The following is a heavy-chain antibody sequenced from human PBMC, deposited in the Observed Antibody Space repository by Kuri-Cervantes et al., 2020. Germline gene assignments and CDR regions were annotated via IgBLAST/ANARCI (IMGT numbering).Heavy chain of an antibody. CDR2: IYHSGST. V-gene: IGHV4-30-2*02. CDR3: VLDPERDGLNFDY. D-gene: IGHD3/OR15-3a*01. Sequence: SETLSLTCAASGGSISSGGYSWSWIRQPPGKGLEWIGYIYHSGSTYYNPSLKGRVTISTDGSKNQFSLKLSSVIAADTAVYYCVLDPERDGLNFDYWGQGILVTVSS. J-gene: IGHJ4*02. CDR1: GGSISSGGYS.